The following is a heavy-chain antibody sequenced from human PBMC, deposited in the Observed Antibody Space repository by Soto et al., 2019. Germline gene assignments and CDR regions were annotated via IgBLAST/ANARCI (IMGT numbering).Heavy chain of an antibody. Sequence: SETLSLTCTVSGGSISSSSYYWGWIRQPPGKGLEWIGSIYYSGSTYYNPSLRSRVTISVDTSKNQFSLKLSSVTAADTAVYYCARADYYSSPSGWFDPWGQGTLVTVS. CDR2: IYYSGST. V-gene: IGHV4-39*01. CDR1: GGSISSSSYY. CDR3: ARADYYSSPSGWFDP. D-gene: IGHD6-13*01. J-gene: IGHJ5*02.